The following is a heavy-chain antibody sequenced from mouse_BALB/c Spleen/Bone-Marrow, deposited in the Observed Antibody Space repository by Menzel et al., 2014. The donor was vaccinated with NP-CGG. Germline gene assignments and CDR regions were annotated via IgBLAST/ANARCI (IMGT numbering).Heavy chain of an antibody. CDR3: TRQDYYGNSYWYFDV. D-gene: IGHD1-1*01. V-gene: IGHV1-59*01. CDR1: GYTFTSYW. J-gene: IGHJ1*01. CDR2: IYPSDSYT. Sequence: QVHVKQPGADLVRPGASVKLSCKASGYTFTSYWINWVKQRPGQGLEWIGNIYPSDSYTNYNQKFRDKATLTVDTSSSTAYMQLSSPTSEDSAVYYCTRQDYYGNSYWYFDVWGAGTTVTVSS.